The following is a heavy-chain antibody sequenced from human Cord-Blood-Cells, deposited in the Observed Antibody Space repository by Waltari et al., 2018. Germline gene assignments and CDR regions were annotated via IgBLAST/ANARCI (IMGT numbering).Heavy chain of an antibody. D-gene: IGHD5-12*01. CDR3: ASGGYSGYDYPDY. CDR1: GYTSPGYY. CDR2: INPNSG. V-gene: IGHV1-2*02. J-gene: IGHJ4*02. Sequence: QVQLVQSGDEVKTPGDSVKVSCQASGYTSPGYYLHWVRQAPGQGLEWMGWINPNSGDTSISTAYMELSRLRSDDTAVYYCASGGYSGYDYPDYWGQGTLVTVSS.